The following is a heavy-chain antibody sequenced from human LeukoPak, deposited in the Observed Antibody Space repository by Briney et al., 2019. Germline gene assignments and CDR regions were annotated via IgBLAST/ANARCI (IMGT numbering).Heavy chain of an antibody. J-gene: IGHJ4*02. V-gene: IGHV1-46*01. CDR1: GYTFTSYY. CDR3: ASGERVVTAIPGYYFDY. D-gene: IGHD2-21*02. CDR2: INPSGGST. Sequence: ASVKVSCKASGYTFTSYYMHWVRQAPGQGLEWMGIINPSGGSTSYAQKFQGRVTMTRDTSTSTVYMELSRLRSDDTAVYYCASGERVVTAIPGYYFDYWGQGTLVTVSS.